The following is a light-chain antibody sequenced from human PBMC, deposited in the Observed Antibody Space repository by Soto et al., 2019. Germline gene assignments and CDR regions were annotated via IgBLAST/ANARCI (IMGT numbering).Light chain of an antibody. V-gene: IGLV2-14*01. CDR1: SSDVGGYNY. CDR3: SSYTTSSTLVV. Sequence: QSVLTQPASVSGSPGQPITISCTGTSSDVGGYNYVSWYQQHPGKAPKLMIYDVSNRPSGVSKRFSGSKSGNTASLTISGLQAEDEADYYCSSYTTSSTLVVFGGGTKLTVL. CDR2: DVS. J-gene: IGLJ2*01.